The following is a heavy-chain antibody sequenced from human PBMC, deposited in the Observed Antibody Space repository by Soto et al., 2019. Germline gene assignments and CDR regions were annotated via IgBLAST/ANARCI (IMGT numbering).Heavy chain of an antibody. CDR2: IIPIFGTA. V-gene: IGHV1-69*13. J-gene: IGHJ6*02. Sequence: ASVKVSCKASGGTFSSYAISWVRQAPGQGLEWMGGIIPIFGTANYAQKFQGRVTITADESTSTAYMELSSLRSEDTAVYYCARVLTGYSSGWYLDYYYGMDVWGQGTTVTVSS. CDR1: GGTFSSYA. CDR3: ARVLTGYSSGWYLDYYYGMDV. D-gene: IGHD6-19*01.